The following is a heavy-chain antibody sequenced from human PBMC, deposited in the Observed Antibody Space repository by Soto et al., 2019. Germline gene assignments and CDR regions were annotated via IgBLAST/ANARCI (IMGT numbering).Heavy chain of an antibody. Sequence: QVQLLQSGAEVKKPGASVRVSCKTSGYTFTRYGVSWVRQAPGQGLEWMGWISGYNGNTKEAHKFEGRVILTTDTAANTAHIELRSLPSNDTAVYYCARGSAYSTPWSFDAWGQGTLVTVSS. CDR1: GYTFTRYG. CDR2: ISGYNGNT. J-gene: IGHJ4*02. CDR3: ARGSAYSTPWSFDA. V-gene: IGHV1-18*01. D-gene: IGHD2-8*01.